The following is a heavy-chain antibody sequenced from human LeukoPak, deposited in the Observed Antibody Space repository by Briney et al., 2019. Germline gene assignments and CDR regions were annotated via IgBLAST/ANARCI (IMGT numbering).Heavy chain of an antibody. CDR3: AKDCSSTSCFYY. CDR2: ISGSGGST. J-gene: IGHJ4*02. D-gene: IGHD2-2*01. V-gene: IGHV3-23*01. CDR1: GFTFSSYA. Sequence: GGSLRLSCAASGFTFSSYAMSWVCQAPGKGLEWVSAISGSGGSTYYADSVKGRFTISRDNSKNTLYLQMNSLRAEDTAVYYCAKDCSSTSCFYYWGQGTLVTVSS.